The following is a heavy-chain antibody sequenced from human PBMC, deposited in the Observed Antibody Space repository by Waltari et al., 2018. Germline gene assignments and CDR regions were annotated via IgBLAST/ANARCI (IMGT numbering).Heavy chain of an antibody. Sequence: QVQLVESGGGVVQPGRSLRLSCAASGFIFDAYAMHWVRRAPGKGLGGVALISDGGEGHEFHAESLKGRFTISRDNAKNTLYLQMNNLRTDDTAVYYCARDFRTGHSFPFDSWGQGTLVTVSS. V-gene: IGHV3-30*01. D-gene: IGHD2-21*01. J-gene: IGHJ4*02. CDR3: ARDFRTGHSFPFDS. CDR1: GFIFDAYA. CDR2: ISDGGEGHE.